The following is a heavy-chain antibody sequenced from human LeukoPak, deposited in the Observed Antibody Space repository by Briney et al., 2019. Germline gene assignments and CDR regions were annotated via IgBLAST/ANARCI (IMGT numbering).Heavy chain of an antibody. Sequence: SETLSLTCTVSGGSMSSYYWSWFRQPPGKGLEWIGYIYYSGNTNYNSSLKSRVTISVDTPKNQFSLRLSSVTAADTAVYYCARGGWYEDYWGQGTLVTVTS. D-gene: IGHD6-19*01. CDR3: ARGGWYEDY. CDR2: IYYSGNT. J-gene: IGHJ4*02. V-gene: IGHV4-59*01. CDR1: GGSMSSYY.